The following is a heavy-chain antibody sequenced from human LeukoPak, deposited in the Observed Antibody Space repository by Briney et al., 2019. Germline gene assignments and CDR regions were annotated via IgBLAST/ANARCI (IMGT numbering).Heavy chain of an antibody. D-gene: IGHD3-9*01. CDR1: GGTFSSYT. J-gene: IGHJ5*02. Sequence: SVKVSCKASGGTFSSYTISWVRQAPGQGLEWMGRIIPILGIANYAQKFQGRVTITADKSTSTAYMELSSLRSEDTAVCYCAREYDILTGYYKSWFDPWGQGTLVTVSS. CDR3: AREYDILTGYYKSWFDP. CDR2: IIPILGIA. V-gene: IGHV1-69*04.